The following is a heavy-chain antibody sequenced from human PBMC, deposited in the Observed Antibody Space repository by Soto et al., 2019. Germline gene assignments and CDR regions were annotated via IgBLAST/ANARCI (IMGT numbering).Heavy chain of an antibody. J-gene: IGHJ5*02. CDR3: ARSRRRYYDFWSGYISWFDP. Sequence: QVQLVQSGAEVKKPGSSVKVSCKASGGTFSSYAISWVRQAPGQGLEWMGGIIPIFGTANYAQKFQGRVTITADESTGTASMELSSLRSEDTAVYYCARSRRRYYDFWSGYISWFDPWGQGTLVTVSS. D-gene: IGHD3-3*01. V-gene: IGHV1-69*01. CDR1: GGTFSSYA. CDR2: IIPIFGTA.